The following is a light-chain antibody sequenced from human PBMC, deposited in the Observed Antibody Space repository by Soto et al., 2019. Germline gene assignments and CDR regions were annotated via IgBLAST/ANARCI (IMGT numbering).Light chain of an antibody. CDR3: SSYTSTNTHV. J-gene: IGLJ1*01. V-gene: IGLV2-14*03. CDR1: SSDVGGYKY. Sequence: QSALTQPASVSGSPGQSITISCTGTSSDVGGYKYVSWFQQHPGKAPKLMIYDVDNRPSGVSNRFSGSKSGNTASLTISGLQAEDEADYYCSSYTSTNTHVFGTGTKVTVL. CDR2: DVD.